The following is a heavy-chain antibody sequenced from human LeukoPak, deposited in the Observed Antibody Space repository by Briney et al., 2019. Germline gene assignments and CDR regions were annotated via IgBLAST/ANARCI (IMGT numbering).Heavy chain of an antibody. V-gene: IGHV4-61*02. CDR3: ATSSGWPDYYYYYMDV. CDR2: IYTSGST. CDR1: GGSTSSGSYY. Sequence: PSQTLSLTCTVSGGSTSSGSYYWSWIRQPAGKGLEWIGRIYTSGSTNYNPSLKSRVTISVDTSKNQFSLKLSSVTAADTAVYYCATSSGWPDYYYYYMDVWGKGTTVTVSS. D-gene: IGHD6-19*01. J-gene: IGHJ6*03.